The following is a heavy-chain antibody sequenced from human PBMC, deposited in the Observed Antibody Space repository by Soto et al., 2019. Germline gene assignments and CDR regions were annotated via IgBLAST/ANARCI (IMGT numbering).Heavy chain of an antibody. V-gene: IGHV3-13*01. D-gene: IGHD6-19*01. J-gene: IGHJ6*02. Sequence: QPGGSLRLSCAASGFTFSSYDMHWVRQATGKGLEWVSAIGTAGDTYYPGSVKGRFTISRENAKNSLYLQMNSLRAGDTAVYYCARSQWPGSLWDGMDVWGQGTTVTVSS. CDR2: IGTAGDT. CDR1: GFTFSSYD. CDR3: ARSQWPGSLWDGMDV.